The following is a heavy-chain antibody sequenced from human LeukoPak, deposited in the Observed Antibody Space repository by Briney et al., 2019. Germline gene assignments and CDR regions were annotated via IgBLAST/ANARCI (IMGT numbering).Heavy chain of an antibody. CDR3: AHRRESYDYHGVDV. J-gene: IGHJ6*02. CDR2: IYWNDDR. V-gene: IGHV2-5*01. Sequence: SGPTLVNPTQTLTLTCTFSGFSLRTSGVGVAWIRQPPGQALEWLAVIYWNDDRRYSPSLRSRLTITKDTSTNQVVLTLTNMDPADTATYYCAHRRESYDYHGVDVWGQGTTVTVSS. CDR1: GFSLRTSGVG. D-gene: IGHD3-10*01.